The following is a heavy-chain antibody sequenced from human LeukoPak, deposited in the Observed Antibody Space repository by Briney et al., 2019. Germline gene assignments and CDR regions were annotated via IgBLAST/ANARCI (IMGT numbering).Heavy chain of an antibody. CDR1: GFTFSSYG. J-gene: IGHJ6*03. Sequence: GGSLRLSCAASGFTFSSYGMHWVRQAPGKGLEWVAVISYDGSNKYYADSVMGRFTISRDNSKNTLYLQMNSLRAEDTAVYYCAKDLGSGSPMDVWGKGTTVTVSS. D-gene: IGHD3-22*01. V-gene: IGHV3-30*18. CDR3: AKDLGSGSPMDV. CDR2: ISYDGSNK.